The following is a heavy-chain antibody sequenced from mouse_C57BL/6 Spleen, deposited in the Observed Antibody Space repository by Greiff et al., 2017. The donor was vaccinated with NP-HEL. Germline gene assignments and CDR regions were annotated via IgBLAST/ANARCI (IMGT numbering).Heavy chain of an antibody. CDR2: IYPRSGNT. CDR1: GYTFTSYG. CDR3: ARSNYYGSSPPHWDFDG. D-gene: IGHD1-1*01. Sequence: QVQLKQSGAELARPGASVKLSCKASGYTFTSYGISWVKQRPGQGLEWIGEIYPRSGNTYYNEKFKGKATLTADKSSSTAYMELRSLTSEDSAVYFCARSNYYGSSPPHWDFDGWGTGTTVTVSS. J-gene: IGHJ1*03. V-gene: IGHV1-81*01.